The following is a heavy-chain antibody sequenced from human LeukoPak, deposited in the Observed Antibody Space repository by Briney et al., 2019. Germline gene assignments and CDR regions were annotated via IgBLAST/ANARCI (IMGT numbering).Heavy chain of an antibody. D-gene: IGHD5-24*01. CDR1: GYTFTYYA. CDR2: ITPGGGT. V-gene: IGHV1-2*06. CDR3: ARDRYGDGFAHFDY. J-gene: IGHJ4*02. Sequence: ASVKVSCKASGYTFTYYAMHWVRQAPGQGLQWMGRITPGGGTNYPQKFQGRVAITWDTSTTTAYMDLSRLTSDDTAVYYCARDRYGDGFAHFDYWGQGALVTVSS.